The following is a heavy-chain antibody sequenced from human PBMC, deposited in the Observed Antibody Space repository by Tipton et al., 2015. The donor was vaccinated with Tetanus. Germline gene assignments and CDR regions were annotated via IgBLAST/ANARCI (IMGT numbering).Heavy chain of an antibody. J-gene: IGHJ4*02. V-gene: IGHV4-39*01. Sequence: TLSLTCTVSGGSISSSSYYWGWIRQPPGKGLEWIGSIYYSGSTYYNPSLKSRVTISVDTSKNQFSLKLSSVTAADTAVYYCARCPYSSSWCIDYWGQGTLVTVSS. CDR3: ARCPYSSSWCIDY. CDR2: IYYSGST. D-gene: IGHD6-13*01. CDR1: GGSISSSSYY.